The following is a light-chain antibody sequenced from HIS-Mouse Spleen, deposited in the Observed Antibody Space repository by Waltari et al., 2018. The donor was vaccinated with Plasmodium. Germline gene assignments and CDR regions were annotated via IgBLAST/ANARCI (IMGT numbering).Light chain of an antibody. J-gene: IGLJ2*01. CDR1: KLGDKY. Sequence: SYELTQPPSVSVSPGQTASITCSGDKLGDKYACWYQQKPGQSPVLVIYQDSKRPSGIPGRFSGSNTGNTATRTISGTQAMDEADYYCQAWDSSTAWVFGGGTKLTVL. CDR3: QAWDSSTAWV. V-gene: IGLV3-1*01. CDR2: QDS.